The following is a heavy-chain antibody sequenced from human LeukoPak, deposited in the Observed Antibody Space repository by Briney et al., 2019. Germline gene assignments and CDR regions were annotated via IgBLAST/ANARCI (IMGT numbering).Heavy chain of an antibody. D-gene: IGHD1-26*01. CDR2: ISSSSSYI. CDR1: GFTFSSYA. Sequence: GGSLRLSCAASGFTFSSYAMHWVRQAPGKGLEWVSSISSSSSYIYYTDSEKGRFTISRDNAKNSLYLQMNSLRAEDTAVYYCARIGVFSGSYYVDYWGQGTLVTVSS. J-gene: IGHJ4*02. CDR3: ARIGVFSGSYYVDY. V-gene: IGHV3-21*01.